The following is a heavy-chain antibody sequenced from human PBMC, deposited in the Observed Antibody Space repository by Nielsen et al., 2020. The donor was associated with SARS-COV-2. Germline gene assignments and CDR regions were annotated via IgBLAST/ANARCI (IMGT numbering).Heavy chain of an antibody. CDR2: IYQSGST. J-gene: IGHJ4*02. Sequence: SETLSLTCTVSGGSISSSPYYWGWMRQPPGKGLEWIVSIYQSGSTYYSPSLKSRITISVDTSKNQFSLKLTSVTAADTAVYYCARGTGEKVYGDYRFDYWGQGTLVTVSS. CDR3: ARGTGEKVYGDYRFDY. CDR1: GGSISSSPYY. D-gene: IGHD4-17*01. V-gene: IGHV4-39*07.